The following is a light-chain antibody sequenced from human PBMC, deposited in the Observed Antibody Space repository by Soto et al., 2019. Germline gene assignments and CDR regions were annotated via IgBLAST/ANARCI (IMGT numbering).Light chain of an antibody. Sequence: EIVMTQSPATLSVSPGERATLSCRASQSVSSNLAWYQQKPGQAPTLLIYGASTRATGIPARFIGSGSGTEFTLTISRLQSEDFAVYYCQQYNNWPWTFGQGTKVEIK. CDR1: QSVSSN. V-gene: IGKV3-15*01. J-gene: IGKJ1*01. CDR3: QQYNNWPWT. CDR2: GAS.